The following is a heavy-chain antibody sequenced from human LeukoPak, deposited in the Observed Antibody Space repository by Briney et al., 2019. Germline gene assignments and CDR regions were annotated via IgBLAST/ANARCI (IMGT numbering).Heavy chain of an antibody. V-gene: IGHV3-66*01. Sequence: GGSLRLSCAASGFTVSSNYMPWVRQAPGKGLEWVSVIYSGGSTYYADSVKGRFTISRDNSKNTLYLQMNSLRAEDTAVYYCANSGYCSSTSCPNGINFDSWGQGTLVTVSS. CDR1: GFTVSSNY. J-gene: IGHJ4*02. CDR2: IYSGGST. CDR3: ANSGYCSSTSCPNGINFDS. D-gene: IGHD2-2*01.